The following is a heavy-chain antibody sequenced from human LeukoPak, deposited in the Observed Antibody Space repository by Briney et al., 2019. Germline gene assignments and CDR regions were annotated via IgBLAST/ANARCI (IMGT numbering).Heavy chain of an antibody. CDR1: GGSFSGYY. CDR3: ARMGSSAFFN. CDR2: INHSGST. D-gene: IGHD3-16*01. V-gene: IGHV4-34*01. Sequence: SETLSLTCAVYGGSFSGYYWSWIRQPPGKGLEWIGEINHSGSTNYNPSLKSRVTISVDTSKNQFSLKLSSVTAADTAVYYCARMGSSAFFNWGQGTLVTVSS. J-gene: IGHJ4*02.